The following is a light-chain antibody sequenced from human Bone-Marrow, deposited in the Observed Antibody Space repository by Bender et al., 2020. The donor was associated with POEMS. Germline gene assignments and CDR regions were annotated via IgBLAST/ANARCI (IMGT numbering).Light chain of an antibody. V-gene: IGLV3-1*01. Sequence: SYELTQPPSVSVSPGQTATITCSGDKLGDKSASWYQQKPGQSPELVNYQDFKRPAGVPARVSGSSSGNPATLTISGTQAMDEADYYCLAWGSSTAWVFGGGTKLTVL. CDR3: LAWGSSTAWV. CDR2: QDF. J-gene: IGLJ3*02. CDR1: KLGDKS.